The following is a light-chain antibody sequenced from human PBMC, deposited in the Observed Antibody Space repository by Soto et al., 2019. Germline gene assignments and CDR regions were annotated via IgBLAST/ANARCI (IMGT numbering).Light chain of an antibody. J-gene: IGKJ1*01. CDR1: QSVLYSPNSKNY. CDR3: QQYHSPPWT. V-gene: IGKV4-1*01. CDR2: WAS. Sequence: DIVMTQSPDSLSVSLGERATIKCKSSQSVLYSPNSKNYLAWFQQKPRQPPKLLISWASTRDSGVPDRFICSGSETEFSLSISSLQADDVAVYYCQQYHSPPWTFGQGTKVEIK.